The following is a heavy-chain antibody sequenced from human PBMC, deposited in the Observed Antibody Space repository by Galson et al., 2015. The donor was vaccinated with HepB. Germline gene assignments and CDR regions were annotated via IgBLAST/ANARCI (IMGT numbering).Heavy chain of an antibody. J-gene: IGHJ4*02. V-gene: IGHV1-3*01. Sequence: SVKVSCKASGYTFTSYGVHWVRQAPGQRLEWMGWINAGNGNTKYSPNFQGRVTITRDTSANTAYMELISLRSEDSAVYYCARAPIVVVPAAMAEFWSGLTYCFDYWGQGTLVTVSS. CDR1: GYTFTSYG. CDR3: ARAPIVVVPAAMAEFWSGLTYCFDY. CDR2: INAGNGNT. D-gene: IGHD2-2*01.